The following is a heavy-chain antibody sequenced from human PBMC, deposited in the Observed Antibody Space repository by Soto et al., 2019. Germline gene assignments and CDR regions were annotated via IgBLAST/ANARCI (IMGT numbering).Heavy chain of an antibody. J-gene: IGHJ4*02. Sequence: SQTLSLTCAISVDIVSSNSATWNCIRQSPSRGLEWLGRTYYRSKWYNDYAVSVKSRITINPDTSKNQFSLQLNSVTPEDTAVYYCARGRGGWSLDYWGQGTLVTSPQ. D-gene: IGHD6-19*01. V-gene: IGHV6-1*01. CDR1: VDIVSSNSAT. CDR3: ARGRGGWSLDY. CDR2: TYYRSKWYN.